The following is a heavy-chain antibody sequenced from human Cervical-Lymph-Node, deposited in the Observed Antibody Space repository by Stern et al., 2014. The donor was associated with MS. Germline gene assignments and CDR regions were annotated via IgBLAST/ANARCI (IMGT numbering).Heavy chain of an antibody. CDR1: GYTFTSYV. D-gene: IGHD3-3*01. J-gene: IGHJ5*02. CDR2: INADNGNT. CDR3: ARGPVLRFLEWFSTVDTWIAP. V-gene: IGHV1-3*01. Sequence: QMQLVQSGAEVKKAGASVKVSCKASGYTFTSYVMHWVRQAPGQSLEWMGWINADNGNTKYSQKFQGRVTMTRDTSASTAYMELSTLRSEDTARYYCARGPVLRFLEWFSTVDTWIAPWGQGTLVTVSS.